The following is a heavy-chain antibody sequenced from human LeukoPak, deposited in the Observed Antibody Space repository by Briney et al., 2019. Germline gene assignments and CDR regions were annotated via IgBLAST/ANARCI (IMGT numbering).Heavy chain of an antibody. J-gene: IGHJ6*03. V-gene: IGHV1-18*01. D-gene: IGHD3-3*01. CDR3: ASGSYDVWSAQGYYYMDV. CDR1: GYTFTSYG. CDR2: ISAYNGNT. Sequence: VASVKVSCKASGYTFTSYGISWVRQAPGQGLEWMGWISAYNGNTNYAQKLQGRVTMTTDTSTSTAYMELRSLRSDDTAVYYCASGSYDVWSAQGYYYMDVWGKGTTVTVSS.